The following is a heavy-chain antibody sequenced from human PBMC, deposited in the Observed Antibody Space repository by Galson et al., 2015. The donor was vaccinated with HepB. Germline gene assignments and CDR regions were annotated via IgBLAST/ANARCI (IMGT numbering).Heavy chain of an antibody. CDR2: TWSDGSKK. V-gene: IGHV3-33*01. J-gene: IGHJ4*02. D-gene: IGHD1-1*01. CDR3: TRDGSGNGPHSYFDY. Sequence: SLRLSCAASGFTFSSFGMHWVRQAPGKGLEWVAGTWSDGSKKFYADSVQGRFTIPRDNSKNRLYLQMNSLRAEDTAVYYCTRDGSGNGPHSYFDYWGQGILVTVSS. CDR1: GFTFSSFG.